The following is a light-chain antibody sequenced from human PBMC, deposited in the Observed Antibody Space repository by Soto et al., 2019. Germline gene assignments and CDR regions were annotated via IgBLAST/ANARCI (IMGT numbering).Light chain of an antibody. CDR2: AAS. CDR1: QSISSY. Sequence: DTQMTQSPSSLSASVGDRVTITCRASQSISSYLNWYQQKPGKVPKLLIYAASSFQSGVPSRFSGSGSGTDFTLTISSLQPEDFATYYCQQSYSTPWTFGQGTKVDIK. V-gene: IGKV1-39*01. CDR3: QQSYSTPWT. J-gene: IGKJ1*01.